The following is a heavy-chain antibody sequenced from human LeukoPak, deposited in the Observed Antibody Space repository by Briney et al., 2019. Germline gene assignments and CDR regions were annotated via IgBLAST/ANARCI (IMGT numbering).Heavy chain of an antibody. CDR2: INPNSGGT. J-gene: IGHJ4*02. Sequence: ASVKVPCKASGYTFTGYYVHWVRQAPGQGLEWMGWINPNSGGTDYAQKFQGRVTMTRDTSISTAYMELSRLRSDDTAVYYCARAQKQLVGIWGQGTLVTVSS. D-gene: IGHD6-6*01. V-gene: IGHV1-2*02. CDR3: ARAQKQLVGI. CDR1: GYTFTGYY.